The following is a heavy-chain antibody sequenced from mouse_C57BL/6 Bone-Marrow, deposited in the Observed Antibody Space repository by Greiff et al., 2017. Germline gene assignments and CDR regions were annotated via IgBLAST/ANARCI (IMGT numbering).Heavy chain of an antibody. Sequence: VKLQQPGAELVKPGASVKLSCKASGYTFTSYWMHWVKQRPGQGLEWIGMIHPNSGSTNYNEKFKSKATLTVDKSSSTAYMQLSSLTSEDSAVYYCARSRDYGGWFAYWGQGTLVTVSA. J-gene: IGHJ3*01. V-gene: IGHV1-64*01. CDR3: ARSRDYGGWFAY. D-gene: IGHD2-4*01. CDR2: IHPNSGST. CDR1: GYTFTSYW.